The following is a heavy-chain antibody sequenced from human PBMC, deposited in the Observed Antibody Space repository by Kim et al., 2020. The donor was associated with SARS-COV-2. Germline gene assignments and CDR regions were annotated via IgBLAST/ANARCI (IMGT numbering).Heavy chain of an antibody. V-gene: IGHV1-3*01. CDR2: INAGNGNT. CDR3: ATHSGRTITPDYRI. CDR1: GYTFTSYA. D-gene: IGHD2-15*01. J-gene: IGHJ3*02. Sequence: ASVKVSCKASGYTFTSYAMHWVRQAPGQRLEWMGWINAGNGNTKYSQKFQGRVTITRDTSASTAYMELSSLRSEDTAVYYCATHSGRTITPDYRIWGQGTMVTVSS.